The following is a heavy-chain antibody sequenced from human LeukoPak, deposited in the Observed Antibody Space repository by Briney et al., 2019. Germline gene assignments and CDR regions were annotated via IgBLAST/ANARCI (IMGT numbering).Heavy chain of an antibody. J-gene: IGHJ4*02. CDR2: IESGSDI. CDR1: VFTPCRYS. CDR3: ARDLGQQLVPTYFDY. Sequence: GGSLRLSCAVSVFTPCRYSMNSVPQAPGKGLEWVALIESGSDIYYADSVKGRFTISRDNAKNSLYLQMDSLRAEDTAVYYCARDLGQQLVPTYFDYWGQGTLVTVSS. V-gene: IGHV3-21*04. D-gene: IGHD6-13*01.